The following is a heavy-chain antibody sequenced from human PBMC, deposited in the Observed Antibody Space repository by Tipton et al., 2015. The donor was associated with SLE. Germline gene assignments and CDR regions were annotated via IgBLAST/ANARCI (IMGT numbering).Heavy chain of an antibody. Sequence: SLRLSCAASGFTFSSYGTHWVRQAPGKGLEWVAVIWYDGSTYYADSGKGRFTISRDNSKNTLYLKMNSLRVEDTAVYYCARGMGPLGSDAFDIWGQGTMVTVSS. V-gene: IGHV3-33*01. J-gene: IGHJ3*02. CDR2: IWYDGST. CDR3: ARGMGPLGSDAFDI. CDR1: GFTFSSYG. D-gene: IGHD7-27*01.